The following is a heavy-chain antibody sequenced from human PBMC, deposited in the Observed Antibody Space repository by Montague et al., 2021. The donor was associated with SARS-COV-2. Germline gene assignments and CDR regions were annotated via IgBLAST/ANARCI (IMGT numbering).Heavy chain of an antibody. CDR2: TYYRSKWYH. J-gene: IGHJ3*02. Sequence: CPISGDSVSSNTATWNWIRQSPSGGLEWLGRTYYRSKWYHDYAISLKSRITINPDTSKNQFSLQLSSVAPEDTAVFYCARTTTRMLYPENAFDIWGQGTMVTVSS. V-gene: IGHV6-1*01. D-gene: IGHD2-15*01. CDR1: GDSVSSNTAT. CDR3: ARTTTRMLYPENAFDI.